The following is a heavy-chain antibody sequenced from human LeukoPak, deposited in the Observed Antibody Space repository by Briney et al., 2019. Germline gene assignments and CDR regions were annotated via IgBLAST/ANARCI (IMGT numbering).Heavy chain of an antibody. J-gene: IGHJ4*02. CDR2: IKQDGSEK. CDR3: AREDHSKYEY. CDR1: GFSFCNYW. V-gene: IGHV3-7*01. D-gene: IGHD4-11*01. Sequence: PGGSLRLSCVASGFSFCNYWMSWVRQAPGKGPEWVASIKQDGSEKFYVDSVKGRFTISKDNAKNSLYLQMNSLRAEDTAVYYCAREDHSKYEYWGQGTLVTVSS.